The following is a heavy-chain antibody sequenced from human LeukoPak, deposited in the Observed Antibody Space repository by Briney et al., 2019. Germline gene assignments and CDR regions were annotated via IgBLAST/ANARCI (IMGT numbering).Heavy chain of an antibody. CDR1: GFTFSSYE. CDR2: FSGSGGST. CDR3: AKSGYNRFDY. Sequence: GGSLRLPCAASGFTFSSYEMNWVRQAPGKGLEWVSSFSGSGGSTYYADSVKGRFTISRDNSKNTLYLQMISLRAEDTAVYYCAKSGYNRFDYWGQGTLVTVSS. V-gene: IGHV3-23*01. J-gene: IGHJ4*02. D-gene: IGHD5-24*01.